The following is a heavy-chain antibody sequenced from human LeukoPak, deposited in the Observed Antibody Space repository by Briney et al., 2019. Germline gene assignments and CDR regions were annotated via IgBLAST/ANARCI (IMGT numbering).Heavy chain of an antibody. CDR2: ISYDGSNN. D-gene: IGHD6-13*01. V-gene: IGHV3-30*04. CDR1: GFTFSSYA. J-gene: IGHJ6*02. Sequence: PGGSLRLSCAASGFTFSSYAMHWVRQAPGKGLEWVACISYDGSNNYFAESVKGRFTISRDNSKNTLYLQMNSLRAEDKAVYYCVSSPLPQYGMDVWGQGTTVTVSS. CDR3: VSSPLPQYGMDV.